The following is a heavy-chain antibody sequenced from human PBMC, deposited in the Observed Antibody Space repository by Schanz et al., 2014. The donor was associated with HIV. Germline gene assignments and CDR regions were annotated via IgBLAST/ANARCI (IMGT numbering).Heavy chain of an antibody. CDR1: GFTFRSYG. CDR2: MSYDGRNE. V-gene: IGHV3-33*08. D-gene: IGHD6-13*01. Sequence: QVQLVESGGGLVQPGGSLRLSCAASGFTFRSYGMHWVRQAPGKGLECVASMSYDGRNEHYVDSVKGRFTISRDNSKNTLNLQMNSLRADDTAVYYCARDPLSLAADKGPFDYWGQGTLVTVSS. J-gene: IGHJ4*02. CDR3: ARDPLSLAADKGPFDY.